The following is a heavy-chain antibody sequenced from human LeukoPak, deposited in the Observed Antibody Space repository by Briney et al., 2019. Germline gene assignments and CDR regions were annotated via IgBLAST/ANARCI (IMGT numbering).Heavy chain of an antibody. V-gene: IGHV3-74*01. CDR1: EFTFSSYW. Sequence: GGSLRLSCAASEFTFSSYWMHWVRQAPGKGLVWVSRINSDGSSTSYAGSVKGRFTISRDNAKNTLYLQMNSLRAEDTAVYYCARDRRITIFGVVTDNWFDPWGQGTLVTVSS. CDR3: ARDRRITIFGVVTDNWFDP. D-gene: IGHD3-3*01. J-gene: IGHJ5*02. CDR2: INSDGSST.